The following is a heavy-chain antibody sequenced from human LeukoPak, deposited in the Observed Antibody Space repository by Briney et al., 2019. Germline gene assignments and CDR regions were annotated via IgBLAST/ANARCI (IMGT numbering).Heavy chain of an antibody. Sequence: GAAVKVSCKASGYTFTRYDINWVRQATGQGVEGMGWMNPNSGNTGYVQKFQGRVTMTSNTSISTAYMELSSLRSEDTAVYYCARGLLRLGELSSNWGQGTLVTVSS. D-gene: IGHD3-16*02. V-gene: IGHV1-8*01. CDR2: MNPNSGNT. CDR3: ARGLLRLGELSSN. J-gene: IGHJ4*02. CDR1: GYTFTRYD.